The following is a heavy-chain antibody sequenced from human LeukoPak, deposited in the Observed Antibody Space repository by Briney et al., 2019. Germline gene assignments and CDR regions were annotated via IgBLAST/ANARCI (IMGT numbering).Heavy chain of an antibody. V-gene: IGHV5-51*01. J-gene: IGHJ4*02. CDR1: GFTFNNAW. Sequence: GGSLRLSCAGSGFTFNNAWMSWVRQMPGKGLEWMGVIYPGDSDTRYSPSFQGQVTISADKSITTAYLQWSSLKASDTAMYYCARLRGSSLDYWGQGTLVTVSS. D-gene: IGHD1-26*01. CDR3: ARLRGSSLDY. CDR2: IYPGDSDT.